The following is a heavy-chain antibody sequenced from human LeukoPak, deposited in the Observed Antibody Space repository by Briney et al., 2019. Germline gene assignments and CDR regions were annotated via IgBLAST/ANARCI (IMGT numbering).Heavy chain of an antibody. Sequence: SETLSLTCAVYGGSFSGYYWSWIRQPPGKGLEWIGEINHSGSTNYNPSLKSRVTISVDTSKNQLSLKLSSVTAADTAVYYCARGYNHYDFWSGYSYYFDHWGQGTLVTVSS. CDR2: INHSGST. D-gene: IGHD3-3*01. CDR1: GGSFSGYY. CDR3: ARGYNHYDFWSGYSYYFDH. J-gene: IGHJ4*02. V-gene: IGHV4-34*01.